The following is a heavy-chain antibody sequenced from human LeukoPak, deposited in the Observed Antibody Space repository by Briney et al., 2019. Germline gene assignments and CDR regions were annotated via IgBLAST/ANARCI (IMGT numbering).Heavy chain of an antibody. V-gene: IGHV3-48*01. J-gene: IGHJ3*02. Sequence: PGGSLRLSCVGSGFTFSSYGMNWVRQAPGKGLEWVSFISASTSSTYYADSVKGRFTVSRDDSKNSLYLQMNSLRAEDTAVYYCARVRSQFGTDAFDIWGQGTMVTVSS. CDR3: ARVRSQFGTDAFDI. CDR1: GFTFSSYG. CDR2: ISASTSST. D-gene: IGHD3-10*01.